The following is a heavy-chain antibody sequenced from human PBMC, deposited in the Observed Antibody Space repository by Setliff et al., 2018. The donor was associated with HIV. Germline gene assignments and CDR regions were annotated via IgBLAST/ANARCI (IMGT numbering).Heavy chain of an antibody. V-gene: IGHV3-48*03. CDR1: GFTFRSYE. J-gene: IGHJ3*02. CDR3: ARLARGLTAFDI. CDR2: IGSSGNTI. Sequence: LRLSCAASGFTFRSYEMNWVRQAPGKGLEWVSHIGSSGNTIYYADSVKGRFTIPRDNAKNSLYLQMNSLRAEDTAVYYCARLARGLTAFDIWGQGTMGTVSS. D-gene: IGHD3-3*02.